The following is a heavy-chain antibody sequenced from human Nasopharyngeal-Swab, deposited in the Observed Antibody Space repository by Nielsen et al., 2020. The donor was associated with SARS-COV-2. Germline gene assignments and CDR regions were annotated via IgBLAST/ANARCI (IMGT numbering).Heavy chain of an antibody. CDR2: IRYDGSNK. CDR3: AKGVGSRDGYFGLGYYYMDV. J-gene: IGHJ6*03. Sequence: GESLKISCAASGFTFSSYGMHWVCQAPGKGLEWVAFIRYDGSNKYYADSVEGRFTISRDNSKNTLYLQMNSLRAEDTAVYYCAKGVGSRDGYFGLGYYYMDVWGKGTTVTVSS. D-gene: IGHD5-24*01. CDR1: GFTFSSYG. V-gene: IGHV3-30*02.